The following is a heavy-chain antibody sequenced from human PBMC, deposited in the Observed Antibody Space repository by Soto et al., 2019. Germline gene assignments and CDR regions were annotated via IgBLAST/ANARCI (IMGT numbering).Heavy chain of an antibody. CDR3: VSHRYGLGRKGLSDY. CDR1: GGFITNNNYY. Sequence: QLQLQESGPGLLKPSETLSLSCSVSGGFITNNNYYWGWIRQPPGRGLEWIAGVYYTGSTYYNPSLRSRVTMSVDTSKNQFSLMLSSVSAADTAVYYCVSHRYGLGRKGLSDYWGQGTLVTVSS. CDR2: VYYTGST. D-gene: IGHD3-10*01. V-gene: IGHV4-39*01. J-gene: IGHJ4*02.